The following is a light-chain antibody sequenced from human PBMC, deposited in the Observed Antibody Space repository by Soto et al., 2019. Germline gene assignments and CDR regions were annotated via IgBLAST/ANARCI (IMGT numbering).Light chain of an antibody. Sequence: EIVLTQSPATLSLSPGERATLSCRASQSVSSYLAWYQQKPGQAPRLLIYGASTRATGIPARFSGSGSGTDFTLTISRLEPEDFAVYYCQQYGSSGTFGQGTKVDNK. J-gene: IGKJ1*01. V-gene: IGKV3-20*01. CDR2: GAS. CDR3: QQYGSSGT. CDR1: QSVSSY.